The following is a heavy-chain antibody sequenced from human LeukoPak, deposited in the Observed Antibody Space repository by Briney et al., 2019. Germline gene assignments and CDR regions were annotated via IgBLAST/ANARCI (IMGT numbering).Heavy chain of an antibody. V-gene: IGHV3-30*02. CDR2: IRFDGSNK. CDR1: GFTFTDYG. Sequence: GGSLRLSCAASGFTFTDYGMHWVRQAPGKGLEWVTFIRFDGSNKDYADSVKGRFTISRDNSKNTLFLQMNSLRAEDTAAYYCAKDGYYDSSGYSYYYYYMDVWGKGTTVTVSS. J-gene: IGHJ6*03. D-gene: IGHD3-22*01. CDR3: AKDGYYDSSGYSYYYYYMDV.